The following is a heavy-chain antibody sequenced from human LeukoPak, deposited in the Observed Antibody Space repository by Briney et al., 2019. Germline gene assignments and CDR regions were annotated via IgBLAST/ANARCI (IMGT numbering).Heavy chain of an antibody. CDR1: GGSISSYY. J-gene: IGHJ4*02. D-gene: IGHD3-22*01. CDR2: IYTSGST. CDR3: ARERPSSGYSYYFDY. V-gene: IGHV4-4*07. Sequence: SETLSLTCTGSGGSISSYYWSWIRQPAGKGLEWIGRIYTSGSTNYNPSLKSRVTMSVDTSKNQFSLKLSSVTAADTAVYYCARERPSSGYSYYFDYWGQGTLVTVSS.